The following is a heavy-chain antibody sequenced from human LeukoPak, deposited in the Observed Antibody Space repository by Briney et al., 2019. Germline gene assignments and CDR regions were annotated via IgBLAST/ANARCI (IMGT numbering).Heavy chain of an antibody. J-gene: IGHJ1*01. V-gene: IGHV3-21*01. CDR3: VRDLMGSGSTTAYLHH. D-gene: IGHD1-1*01. CDR1: GFTFSDYS. Sequence: GGSLRLSCAASGFTFSDYSMNWVRQAPGKGLEWVSSISRSSRHVYYAGSVKGRFTISRDNAKNSLYLQMNSLRAEDMAVYFCVRDLMGSGSTTAYLHHWGQGTLSPSPQ. CDR2: ISRSSRHV.